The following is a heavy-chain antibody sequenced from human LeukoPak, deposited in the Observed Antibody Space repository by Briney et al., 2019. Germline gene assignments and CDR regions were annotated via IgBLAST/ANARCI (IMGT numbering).Heavy chain of an antibody. CDR1: GFTFSSNA. Sequence: GSLRLSCAASGFTFSSNAMHWVRQAPGKGLEWVAVMSYDGSNKYYADSVKGRFTISRDNSKNTLYLQMNSLRTEDTAVYYCAKGEDYYDSWGQGTLVTVSS. D-gene: IGHD3-22*01. J-gene: IGHJ4*02. CDR2: MSYDGSNK. V-gene: IGHV3-30-3*01. CDR3: AKGEDYYDS.